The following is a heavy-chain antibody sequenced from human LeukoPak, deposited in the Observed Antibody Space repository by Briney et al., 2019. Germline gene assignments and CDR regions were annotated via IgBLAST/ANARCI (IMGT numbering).Heavy chain of an antibody. Sequence: GGSLRLSCAASGFTFSSYAMHWVRQAPGKGLEWVAVISYDGSNKYYADSVKGRFTISRDNAKNTLYLQMNSLRAEDTAVYYCARGSDYYNTYYFDYWGQGTLVTVSS. V-gene: IGHV3-30-3*01. D-gene: IGHD5-12*01. CDR3: ARGSDYYNTYYFDY. CDR2: ISYDGSNK. J-gene: IGHJ4*02. CDR1: GFTFSSYA.